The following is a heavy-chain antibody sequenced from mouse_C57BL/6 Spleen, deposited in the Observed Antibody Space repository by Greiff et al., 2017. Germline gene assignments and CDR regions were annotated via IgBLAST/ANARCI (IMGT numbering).Heavy chain of an antibody. CDR3: ATKRGYCDSSSHWYFDV. J-gene: IGHJ1*03. CDR1: GYTFTSYW. CDR2: IYPGSGST. D-gene: IGHD1-1*01. V-gene: IGHV1-55*01. Sequence: QVQLQQPGPELVKPGAPVKMSCKVSGYTFTSYWITWVKQRPGQGLEWIGDIYPGSGSTNYNEKFKSKATLTVDTSSSTADMQLSSLTSEDSAVYYCATKRGYCDSSSHWYFDVWGTGTTVTVSS.